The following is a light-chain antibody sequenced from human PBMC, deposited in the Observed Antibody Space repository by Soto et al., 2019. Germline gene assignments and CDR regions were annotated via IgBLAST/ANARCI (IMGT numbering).Light chain of an antibody. CDR2: DIN. Sequence: QSVLSQPASVSGSPGQSITISCTGSRSDVGTYDYVSWFQHHPGKAPKLMIYDINNRPSGVSNRFSGSKSGNTASLTISGLQAEDEADYYCSSYTTSSTWVFGGGTQLTVL. V-gene: IGLV2-14*03. CDR1: RSDVGTYDY. CDR3: SSYTTSSTWV. J-gene: IGLJ3*02.